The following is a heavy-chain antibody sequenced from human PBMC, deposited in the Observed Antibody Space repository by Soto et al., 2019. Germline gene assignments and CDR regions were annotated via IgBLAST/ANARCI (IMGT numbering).Heavy chain of an antibody. CDR1: GGTFSSYA. CDR2: IIPIFGTA. CDR3: ARDSIFIDSRGPKAFDI. D-gene: IGHD3-16*02. J-gene: IGHJ3*02. V-gene: IGHV1-69*13. Sequence: ASVKVSCKASGGTFSSYAISWVRQAPGQGLEWMGGIIPIFGTANYAQKFQGRVTITADESTSTAYMELSSLRSEDTAVYYCARDSIFIDSRGPKAFDIWGQGTMVTVSS.